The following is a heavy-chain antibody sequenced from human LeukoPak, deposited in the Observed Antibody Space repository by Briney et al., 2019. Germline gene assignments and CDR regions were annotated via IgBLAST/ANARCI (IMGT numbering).Heavy chain of an antibody. D-gene: IGHD6-13*01. V-gene: IGHV1-69*13. Sequence: GASVTVSCKASRGTFISYAISWVRQAAGQGVEWMGGIIPIFGTANNEQKFQRRVTITAQEPTSTAYIDLSSLRSEDTAVYYCARDFGPRGIAAAVYNWFDPWGQGTLVTVYS. CDR2: IIPIFGTA. J-gene: IGHJ5*02. CDR3: ARDFGPRGIAAAVYNWFDP. CDR1: RGTFISYA.